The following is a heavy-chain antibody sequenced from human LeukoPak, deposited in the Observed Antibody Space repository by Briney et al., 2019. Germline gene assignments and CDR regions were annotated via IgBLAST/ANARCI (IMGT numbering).Heavy chain of an antibody. J-gene: IGHJ4*02. CDR1: GFTFSTYW. Sequence: PGGSLRLSCAASGFTFSTYWMYWVHQAPGKGLEWVANIKQDGSHKYYVDSVKGRFTISRDNAKNSLYLQMNSLRVEDTAVYYCVREEGYWGQGTLVTVSS. CDR2: IKQDGSHK. CDR3: VREEGY. V-gene: IGHV3-7*01.